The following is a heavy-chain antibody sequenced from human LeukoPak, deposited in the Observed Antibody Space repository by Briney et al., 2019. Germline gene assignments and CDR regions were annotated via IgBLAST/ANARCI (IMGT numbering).Heavy chain of an antibody. Sequence: ASVKVSCKASGYTFTSYGITWVRQAPGQGLEWMGWISAYNGNTNYARKLQGRVTMTTDTSTSTAYMELRSLRSDDTAVYYCAREYSRWAVVVAGRYVWFDPWGQGTLVTVSS. D-gene: IGHD2-15*01. CDR2: ISAYNGNT. CDR1: GYTFTSYG. J-gene: IGHJ5*02. V-gene: IGHV1-18*01. CDR3: AREYSRWAVVVAGRYVWFDP.